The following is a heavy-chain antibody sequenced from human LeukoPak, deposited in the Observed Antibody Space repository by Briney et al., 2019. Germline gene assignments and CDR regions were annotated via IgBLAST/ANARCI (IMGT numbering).Heavy chain of an antibody. CDR2: IIPIFGTA. D-gene: IGHD3-22*01. J-gene: IGHJ3*02. V-gene: IGHV1-69*05. CDR3: AREYYYDSSGYHDAFDI. CDR1: GGTFSSYA. Sequence: SVKVSCKASGGTFSSYAISWVRQAPGQGLEWMGRIIPIFGTANYAQKFQGRVTITTDESTSTAYMELSSLRSEDTAVYYCAREYYYDSSGYHDAFDIWGQGTVVTVSS.